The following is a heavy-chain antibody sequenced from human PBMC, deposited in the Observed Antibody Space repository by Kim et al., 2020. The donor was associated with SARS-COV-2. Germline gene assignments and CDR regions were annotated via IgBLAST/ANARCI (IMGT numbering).Heavy chain of an antibody. CDR2: IKSKTSGGTA. J-gene: IGHJ4*01. CDR1: GFSFSSAW. D-gene: IGHD3-16*01. Sequence: GGSLRLSCAASGFSFSSAWMTWVRQAPGKGLEVVGRIKSKTSGGTADYAAPVRGRFTISRDDSDNTVFLHMNSLEIEDTAVYYCTIDVSERGKGELDYWG. CDR3: TIDVSERGKGELDY. V-gene: IGHV3-15*01.